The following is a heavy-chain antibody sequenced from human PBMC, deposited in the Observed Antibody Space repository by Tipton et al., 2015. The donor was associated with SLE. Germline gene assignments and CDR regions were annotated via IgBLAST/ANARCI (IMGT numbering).Heavy chain of an antibody. CDR1: GFTFSSYA. CDR3: ARGLDSNWDYGDYFDY. CDR2: ISYDGSNK. D-gene: IGHD4-17*01. J-gene: IGHJ4*02. Sequence: SLRLSCAASGFTFSSYAMHWVRQAPGKGLEWVAVISYDGSNKYYADSVKGRFTISRDNSKNTLYLQMNSLRAEDTAVYYCARGLDSNWDYGDYFDYWGQGTLVTVSS. V-gene: IGHV3-30-3*01.